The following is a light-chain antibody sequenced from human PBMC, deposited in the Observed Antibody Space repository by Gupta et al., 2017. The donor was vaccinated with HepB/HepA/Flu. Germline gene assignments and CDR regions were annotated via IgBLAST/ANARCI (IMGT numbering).Light chain of an antibody. CDR2: DAS. V-gene: IGKV1-33*01. CDR1: QDISNY. Sequence: DLQMTHPPSSLSASVGDRVTITCQASQDISNYLNWYQQKPGKAPKLLIYDASNLETGVPSRFSGSGSGTDFTFTISSLQPEDIATYYCQQYDNLPLTFGGGTKVEIK. CDR3: QQYDNLPLT. J-gene: IGKJ4*01.